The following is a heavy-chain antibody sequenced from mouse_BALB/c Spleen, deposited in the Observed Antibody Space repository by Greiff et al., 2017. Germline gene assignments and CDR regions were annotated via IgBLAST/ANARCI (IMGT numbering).Heavy chain of an antibody. CDR3: TNMGYGGDY. J-gene: IGHJ4*01. CDR2: IRLKSDNYAT. Sequence: EVKLEESGGGLVQPGGSMKLSCVASGFTFSSYWMSWVRQSPEKGLEWVAEIRLKSDNYATHYAESVKGKFTISRDDSKSRLYLQMNSLRAEDTGIYYCTNMGYGGDYWGQGTSVTVSS. CDR1: GFTFSSYW. V-gene: IGHV6-6*02. D-gene: IGHD2-14*01.